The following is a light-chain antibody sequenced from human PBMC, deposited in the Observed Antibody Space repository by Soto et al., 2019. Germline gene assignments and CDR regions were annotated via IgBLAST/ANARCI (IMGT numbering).Light chain of an antibody. CDR3: QQLDSYPIT. J-gene: IGKJ5*01. CDR2: AAS. Sequence: IQLTQSPSSLSASVGDRVTITCRASQGISSFLGWYQQKPGEAPKLLIYAASTLRSGVPPRFSGSRSGTDFTLTISSLHPEDFATYYCQQLDSYPITFGQGTRLEIK. V-gene: IGKV1-9*01. CDR1: QGISSF.